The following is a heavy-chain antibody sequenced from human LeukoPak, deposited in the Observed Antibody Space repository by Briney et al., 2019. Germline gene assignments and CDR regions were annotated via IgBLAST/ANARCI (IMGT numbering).Heavy chain of an antibody. CDR2: IYYSGST. CDR1: GGSISSSSYY. Sequence: PSETLSLTCTVSGGSISSSSYYWGWIPQPPGKGLEWIGSIYYSGSTYYNPSLRSRVTIYVDTSKNQFSLKLRSVTAADTAVYYCASLPGIVVAATGFDYWGQGTLVTVSS. D-gene: IGHD6-19*01. CDR3: ASLPGIVVAATGFDY. J-gene: IGHJ4*02. V-gene: IGHV4-39*01.